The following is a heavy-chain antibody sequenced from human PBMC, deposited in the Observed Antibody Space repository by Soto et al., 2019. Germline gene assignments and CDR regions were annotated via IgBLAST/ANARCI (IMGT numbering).Heavy chain of an antibody. J-gene: IGHJ5*02. CDR3: ARGGGSRYWGSSLGGGGNWFDP. Sequence: QVQLVQSGAEVKKPGASVKVSCKSSGYTFTSYGISWVRQSPGQGLERMGWISAYNGNTNYAQKLQGRVTMTTDTSTSTAYMELRSLRSDDTAVYYCARGGGSRYWGSSLGGGGNWFDPWGQGTLVTVSS. V-gene: IGHV1-18*04. CDR2: ISAYNGNT. D-gene: IGHD6-6*01. CDR1: GYTFTSYG.